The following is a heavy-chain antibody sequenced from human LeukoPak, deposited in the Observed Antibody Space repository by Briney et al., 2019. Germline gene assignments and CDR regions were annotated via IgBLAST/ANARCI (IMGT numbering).Heavy chain of an antibody. D-gene: IGHD2-2*01. V-gene: IGHV3-9*01. CDR2: ISWNSGSI. Sequence: GGSLRLSCAASGFTFDDYAMHWVRQAPGKGLEWVSGISWNSGSIGYADSVKGRFTISRDNAKNSLYLQMNSLRAEDTAVYYCARTLLGYCSSTSCEDYWGQGTLVTVSS. CDR3: ARTLLGYCSSTSCEDY. J-gene: IGHJ4*02. CDR1: GFTFDDYA.